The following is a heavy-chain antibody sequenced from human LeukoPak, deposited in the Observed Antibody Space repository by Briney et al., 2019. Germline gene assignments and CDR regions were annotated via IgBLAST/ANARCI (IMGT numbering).Heavy chain of an antibody. CDR1: GFTFSRNG. CDR2: VWYDGSSQ. J-gene: IGHJ6*02. D-gene: IGHD1-1*01. CDR3: ARWVHPYGMDV. V-gene: IGHV3-33*01. Sequence: GGSPRLSCAASGFTFSRNGMHWVRQAPGEGLAWVALVWYDGSSQYYADSVKGRFTISRDNSKNTLYLQMNSLRAEDTAVYYCARWVHPYGMDVWGQGTTVTVSS.